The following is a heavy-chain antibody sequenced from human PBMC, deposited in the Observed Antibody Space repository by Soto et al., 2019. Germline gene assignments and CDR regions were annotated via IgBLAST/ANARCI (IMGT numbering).Heavy chain of an antibody. V-gene: IGHV6-1*01. CDR1: GDGVSSNSAA. Sequence: PSQTLSLTCEISGDGVSSNSAAWNWIRQSPSRGLEWLGRTYYRSKWYNDYAVSVKSRITINPDTSKNQFSLQLSSVTPEDTAVYYCARGGTVVIYWVDPWGQGTLVTVSS. CDR3: ARGGTVVIYWVDP. D-gene: IGHD2-15*01. CDR2: TYYRSKWYN. J-gene: IGHJ5*02.